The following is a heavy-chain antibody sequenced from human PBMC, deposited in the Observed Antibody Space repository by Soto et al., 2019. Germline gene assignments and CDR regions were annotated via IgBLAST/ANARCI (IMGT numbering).Heavy chain of an antibody. CDR1: GFTFSSYG. J-gene: IGHJ4*02. Sequence: QVQLVESGGGVVQPGKSLRLSCAASGFTFSSYGMHWVRQAPGKGLAWVALIWYDGSNKDYAESVKGRFTISRDNSKNTLSLEMSSLRVEDTAVYYCARGAPPDYWGQGTLVTVSS. CDR2: IWYDGSNK. V-gene: IGHV3-33*01. CDR3: ARGAPPDY.